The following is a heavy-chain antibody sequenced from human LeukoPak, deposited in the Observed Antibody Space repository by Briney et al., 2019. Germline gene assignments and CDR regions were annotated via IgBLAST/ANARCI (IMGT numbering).Heavy chain of an antibody. J-gene: IGHJ6*03. CDR3: ARVPYSTRLYYMDV. D-gene: IGHD6-13*01. V-gene: IGHV4-39*07. CDR2: IFYSRST. CDR1: SGSITSGSHY. Sequence: SETLSLTCTVSSGSITSGSHYWGWIRQPPVKGLEWIGSIFYSRSTYYNLSLKSRVTMSVDASKNQFSLKLTSVPAADTAVYYCARVPYSTRLYYMDVWGKGTTVTVSS.